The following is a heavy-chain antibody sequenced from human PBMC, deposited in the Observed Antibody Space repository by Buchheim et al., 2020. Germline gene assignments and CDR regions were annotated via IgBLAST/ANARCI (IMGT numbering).Heavy chain of an antibody. CDR1: GYTFINYG. CDR2: ISAYNGNT. CDR3: ARDWGREWEAPMDV. Sequence: QVQLVQSGAEVKKPGASVKVSCKASGYTFINYGISWVRQASGQGLEWMGWISAYNGNTNYAQRVQGRVTMTTDTSTTTVYMELRSLRSDDTAVYYCARDWGREWEAPMDVWGQGTT. D-gene: IGHD3-16*01. J-gene: IGHJ6*02. V-gene: IGHV1-18*01.